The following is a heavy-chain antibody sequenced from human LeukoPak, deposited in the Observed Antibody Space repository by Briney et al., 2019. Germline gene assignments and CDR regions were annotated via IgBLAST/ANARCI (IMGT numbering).Heavy chain of an antibody. V-gene: IGHV4-59*01. CDR2: IYYRGST. CDR1: GGSINNCY. J-gene: IGHJ4*02. D-gene: IGHD4-17*01. Sequence: SETLSLTCTVSGGSINNCYWSWIRQPPGKGLEWIGYIYYRGSTNYNPSLKSRVTFSVDTSKNQFSLKLNSVTAADTAVYYCARGGDYGDLRYFDYWGQGTLVTVSS. CDR3: ARGGDYGDLRYFDY.